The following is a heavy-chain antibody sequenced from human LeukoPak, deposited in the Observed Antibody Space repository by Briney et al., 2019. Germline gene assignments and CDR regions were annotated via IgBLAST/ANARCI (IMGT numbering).Heavy chain of an antibody. V-gene: IGHV3-7*03. D-gene: IGHD6-13*01. J-gene: IGHJ4*02. CDR1: GFTFSSYW. CDR2: IKKDGSEK. Sequence: GGSLRLSCAASGFTFSSYWMSWVRQAPGKGLEWVANIKKDGSEKYYVDSVKGRFTISRDNSKNTLSLHMNSLRAEDTALYYCAKWFLPIAPAGTEVFWGQGTLVTVSS. CDR3: AKWFLPIAPAGTEVF.